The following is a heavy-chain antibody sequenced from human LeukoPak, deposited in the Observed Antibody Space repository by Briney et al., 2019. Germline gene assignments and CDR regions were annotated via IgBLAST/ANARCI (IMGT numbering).Heavy chain of an antibody. CDR3: ARTAPQKLKSGRGIDY. CDR1: GYTFTGYY. D-gene: IGHD1-26*01. Sequence: ASVKVSCKASGYTFTGYYMHWVRQAPGQGLEWMGWINPNSGGTNYAQKFQGRVTMTRDTSISTAYMELSRLRSDDTAVYYCARTAPQKLKSGRGIDYWGQGTLVTVSS. J-gene: IGHJ4*02. V-gene: IGHV1-2*02. CDR2: INPNSGGT.